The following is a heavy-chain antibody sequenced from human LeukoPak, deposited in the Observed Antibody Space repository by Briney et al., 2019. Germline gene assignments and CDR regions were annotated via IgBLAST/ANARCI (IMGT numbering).Heavy chain of an antibody. CDR1: GFTFSSYS. D-gene: IGHD2-2*01. CDR2: ISSSSSYI. V-gene: IGHV3-21*01. J-gene: IGHJ3*02. CDR3: ARDGYAYCSITSCNDVFDI. Sequence: PGGSLRLSCAASGFTFSSYSMNWVRQAPGKGLEWVSSISSSSSYIYYADSVKGRFTISRDNAKNSLYLQMNSLRAEDTAVYYCARDGYAYCSITSCNDVFDIWAKGTL.